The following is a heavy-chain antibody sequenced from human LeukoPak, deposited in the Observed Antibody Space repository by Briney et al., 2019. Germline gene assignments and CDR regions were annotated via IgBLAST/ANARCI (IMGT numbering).Heavy chain of an antibody. D-gene: IGHD3-9*01. J-gene: IGHJ4*02. CDR1: GGSFSGYY. Sequence: PSETLSLTCAVYGGSFSGYYWSWIRQPPGKGLEWIGEINHSGSTNYNPSLKSRVTISVDTSKNQFSLKLSSETAADTAVYYCARGPMYCDILTGYYQTVSHDFFDYWGQGTLVTVSS. CDR2: INHSGST. V-gene: IGHV4-34*01. CDR3: ARGPMYCDILTGYYQTVSHDFFDY.